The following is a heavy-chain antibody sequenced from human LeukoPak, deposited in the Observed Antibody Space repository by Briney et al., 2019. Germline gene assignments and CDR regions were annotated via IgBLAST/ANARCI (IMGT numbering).Heavy chain of an antibody. CDR3: TASYISAFPEIHY. J-gene: IGHJ4*02. CDR1: GVSVSSGNYY. Sequence: SETLSLTCSVSGVSVSSGNYYWSWIRQPPGRGLEWIAYIFYTGSTNYNPSLKSRVTMSVDTSKNQFSLKLSSVTAADTAFYYCTASYISAFPEIHYWGQGTLVTVSS. D-gene: IGHD6-19*01. CDR2: IFYTGST. V-gene: IGHV4-61*01.